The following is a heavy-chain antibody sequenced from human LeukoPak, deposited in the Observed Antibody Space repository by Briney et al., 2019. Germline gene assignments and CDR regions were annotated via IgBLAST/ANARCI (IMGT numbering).Heavy chain of an antibody. J-gene: IGHJ4*02. V-gene: IGHV4-4*07. CDR1: GGSISNYY. D-gene: IGHD6-13*01. CDR2: IYTSGTT. Sequence: KPSKTLSLTCAVSGGSISNYYWSWIRQPAGKGLEWIGRIYTSGTTHYNPSLKSRVTMSVDTSKNQFSLNLSSVTAADTAVYYCARFSSIAAAFDYWGLGTLVTVSS. CDR3: ARFSSIAAAFDY.